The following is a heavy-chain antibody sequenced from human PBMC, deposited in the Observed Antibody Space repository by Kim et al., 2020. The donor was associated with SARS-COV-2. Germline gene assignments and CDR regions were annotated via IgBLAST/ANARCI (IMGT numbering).Heavy chain of an antibody. V-gene: IGHV3-7*01. J-gene: IGHJ3*02. D-gene: IGHD3-10*01. CDR3: ARVLLRNYYVSGNYYQIGSFDI. Sequence: GGSLRLSCAASGFTFRTYWMSWVRQAPGKGLEWVGNIKQDGSEKNYADSVKGRFTISTDNAENSLYLQMNSLRAEDTAVYYCARVLLRNYYVSGNYYQIGSFDIWGQGTMVVVSS. CDR2: IKQDGSEK. CDR1: GFTFRTYW.